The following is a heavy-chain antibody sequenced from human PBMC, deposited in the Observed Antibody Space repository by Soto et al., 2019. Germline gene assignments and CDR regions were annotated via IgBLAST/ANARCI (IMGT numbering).Heavy chain of an antibody. J-gene: IGHJ6*02. D-gene: IGHD4-17*01. V-gene: IGHV4-38-2*02. CDR3: ARVTMVIRDSDHFGVDV. CDR2: ISHTGTT. Sequence: TSETLSLTCLVSGFPISSPYSWGWIRQPPGKGLEWIGSISHTGTTSYSPSLTSRVSISVDTSKNQASLKLTSVTAADTAVYFCARVTMVIRDSDHFGVDVWGHGTTVTVSS. CDR1: GFPISSPYS.